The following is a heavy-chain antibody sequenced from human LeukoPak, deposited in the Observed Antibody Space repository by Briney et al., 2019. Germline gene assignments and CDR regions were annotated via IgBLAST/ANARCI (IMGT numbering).Heavy chain of an antibody. CDR3: ARKGGSGTYYGYYFDS. CDR2: ISGSGDNT. CDR1: GFTFAPYA. V-gene: IGHV3-23*01. D-gene: IGHD3-10*01. J-gene: IGHJ4*02. Sequence: PGGSLRLSCAASGFTFAPYAITWVRQAPGKGRDWASPISGSGDNTYYADSVKGRFTISRDNSNNMMYLQMNSLRAEDTAVYYCARKGGSGTYYGYYFDSWGQGTLVTVSS.